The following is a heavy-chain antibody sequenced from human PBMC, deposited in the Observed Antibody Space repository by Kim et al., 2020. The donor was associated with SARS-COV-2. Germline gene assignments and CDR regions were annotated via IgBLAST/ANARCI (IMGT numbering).Heavy chain of an antibody. CDR1: GGSISSYY. CDR3: ASHRRYNCLDP. Sequence: SETLSLTCTVSGGSISSYYWSWILQPPGKGLEWIGYIYYSGSTNYNPSLKSRVTISVDTSKNQFSLKLSSVTAADTAVYYCASHRRYNCLDPWGQGTLVTVSS. V-gene: IGHV4-59*08. CDR2: IYYSGST. J-gene: IGHJ5*02.